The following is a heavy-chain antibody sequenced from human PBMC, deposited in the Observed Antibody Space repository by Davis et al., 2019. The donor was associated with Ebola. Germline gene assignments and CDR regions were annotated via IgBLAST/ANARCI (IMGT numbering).Heavy chain of an antibody. CDR3: AKDEYSSSWYRGWYFEL. CDR1: GFTFSSYW. J-gene: IGHJ2*01. V-gene: IGHV3-74*01. Sequence: HTGGSLRLSCAASGFTFSSYWMHWVRQAPGKGLVWVSRINSDGSSTSYADSVKGRFTISRDNAKNTLYLQMNSLRAEDTAVYYWAKDEYSSSWYRGWYFELGGRGTLVTVSS. D-gene: IGHD6-13*01. CDR2: INSDGSST.